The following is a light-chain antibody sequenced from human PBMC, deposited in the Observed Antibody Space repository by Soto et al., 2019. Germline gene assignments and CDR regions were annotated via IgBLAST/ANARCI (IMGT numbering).Light chain of an antibody. CDR2: DVT. CDR3: TSYTTSSTLV. V-gene: IGLV2-14*01. J-gene: IGLJ2*01. CDR1: SSDIGTYNS. Sequence: QSALTQPASVSGSPRQSITISCTGTSSDIGTYNSVSWYQQHAGKVPKLMIYDVTNRPSGVSDRFSGSKSGNTASLTISGLQAEDEADYYCTSYTTSSTLVFGGGTKLTVL.